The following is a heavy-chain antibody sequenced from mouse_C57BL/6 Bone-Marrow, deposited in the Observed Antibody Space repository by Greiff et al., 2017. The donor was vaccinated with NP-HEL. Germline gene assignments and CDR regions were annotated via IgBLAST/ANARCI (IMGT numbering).Heavy chain of an antibody. Sequence: EVQLQQSGPELVKPGASVKISCKASGYTFTDYYMNWVKQSHGKSLEWIGDINPNNGGNSYNQKFKGKATLTVDKSSSTPYMELRSLTSEDSAVYYCERATYYHYDGAMDFGGQGTSVTVSA. CDR2: INPNNGGN. J-gene: IGHJ4*01. CDR1: GYTFTDYY. CDR3: ERATYYHYDGAMDF. D-gene: IGHD2-4*01. V-gene: IGHV1-26*01.